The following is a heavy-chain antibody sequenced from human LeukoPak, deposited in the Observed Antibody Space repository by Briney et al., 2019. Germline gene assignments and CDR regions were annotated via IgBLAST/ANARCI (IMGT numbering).Heavy chain of an antibody. CDR1: GYSFTGYY. Sequence: ASVKVSCKASGYSFTGYYIHWVRQAPGQGLEWMGWINPNSGGTNYAEKFQGRVTVTRDTSISTAYMDLSRLRSDDTAVFYCARGELLKGYEYWGQGTPVTISS. D-gene: IGHD2-15*01. V-gene: IGHV1-2*02. CDR3: ARGELLKGYEY. CDR2: INPNSGGT. J-gene: IGHJ4*02.